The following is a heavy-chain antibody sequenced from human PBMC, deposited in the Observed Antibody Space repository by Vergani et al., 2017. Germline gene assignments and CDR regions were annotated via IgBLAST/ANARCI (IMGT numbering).Heavy chain of an antibody. D-gene: IGHD1-26*01. CDR3: ARNRVGEGDPRVWFDP. Sequence: QVQLQESGPGLVKPSQTLSLTCTVSGGSISSGSYYWSWIRQPAGKGLEWIGRIYTSGSTNYNPSLKSRVTMSVDTSKNQFSLKLSSVTAADTAVYYCARNRVGEGDPRVWFDPWGQGTLVTVSS. CDR1: GGSISSGSYY. CDR2: IYTSGST. V-gene: IGHV4-61*02. J-gene: IGHJ5*02.